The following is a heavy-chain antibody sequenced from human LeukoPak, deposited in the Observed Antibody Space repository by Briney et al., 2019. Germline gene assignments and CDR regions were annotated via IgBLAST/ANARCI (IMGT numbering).Heavy chain of an antibody. CDR2: IRYDGSNK. J-gene: IGHJ4*02. CDR1: GFTFSSYG. D-gene: IGHD2-15*01. V-gene: IGHV3-30*02. CDR3: ASGEDIVVVVAATSFDY. Sequence: GGSLRLSCAASGFTFSSYGMHWVRQAPGKGLEWVAFIRYDGSNKYYADSVKGRFTISRDNAKNSLYLQMNSLRAEDTAVYYCASGEDIVVVVAATSFDYWGQGTLVTVSS.